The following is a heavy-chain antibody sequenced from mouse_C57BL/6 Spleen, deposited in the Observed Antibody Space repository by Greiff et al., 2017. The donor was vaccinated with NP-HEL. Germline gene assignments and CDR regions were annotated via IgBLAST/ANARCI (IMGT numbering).Heavy chain of an antibody. CDR1: GFSLTSYG. D-gene: IGHD2-5*01. CDR3: AREGESNFYFDY. V-gene: IGHV2-2*01. Sequence: VHLVESGPGLVQPSQSLSITCTVSGFSLTSYGVHWVRQAPGKGLEWLGVIGSGGSTDYNAAFISRLSISKDNSKSQIFFKMNSLQADDTAIYYHAREGESNFYFDYWGQGTTLTVSS. CDR2: IGSGGST. J-gene: IGHJ2*01.